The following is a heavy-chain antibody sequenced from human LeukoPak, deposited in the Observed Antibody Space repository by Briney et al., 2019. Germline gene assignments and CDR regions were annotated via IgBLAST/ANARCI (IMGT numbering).Heavy chain of an antibody. Sequence: PGGSLRLSCAASGFTFSSYWMTWVRQAPGEGLEWVAKIKQDGSEKDYVDSVKGRLTISRDNAKNSLYLQMNSLRAEDTAVYYGARGGGGLFSRFGAFDIWGQGTMVTVSS. D-gene: IGHD3-10*01. CDR1: GFTFSSYW. V-gene: IGHV3-7*01. CDR3: ARGGGGLFSRFGAFDI. J-gene: IGHJ3*02. CDR2: IKQDGSEK.